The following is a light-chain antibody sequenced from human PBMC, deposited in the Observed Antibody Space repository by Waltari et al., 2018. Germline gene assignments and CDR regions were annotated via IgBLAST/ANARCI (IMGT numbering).Light chain of an antibody. CDR1: QDISNY. V-gene: IGKV1-33*01. CDR2: DAS. CDR3: QRYDNLPT. Sequence: DIQMTQSPSSLSASVGDRVTITCQASQDISNYLNWYQQKPWKAPKLLIYDASNLETGVPSRFSGSGSGTDFTFTISSLQPEDIATYYCQRYDNLPTFGQGTKLEIK. J-gene: IGKJ2*01.